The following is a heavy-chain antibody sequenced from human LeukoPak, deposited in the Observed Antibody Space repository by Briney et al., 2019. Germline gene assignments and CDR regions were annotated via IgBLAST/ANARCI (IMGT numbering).Heavy chain of an antibody. V-gene: IGHV4-39*07. CDR2: IYYIGST. D-gene: IGHD6-19*01. J-gene: IGHJ5*02. CDR1: GGSISNNNYY. CDR3: ATLASIAVAARSYWFDP. Sequence: PSETLSVTCTVSGGSISNNNYYWGWIRQPPGKGLEWIGSIYYIGSTYYNPSLKSRATISVDTSKNQFSLKLSSVTAADTAVYYCATLASIAVAARSYWFDPWGQGTLVTVSS.